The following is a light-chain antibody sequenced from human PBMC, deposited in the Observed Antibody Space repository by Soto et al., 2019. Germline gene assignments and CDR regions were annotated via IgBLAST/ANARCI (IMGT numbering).Light chain of an antibody. CDR3: QQYASAPHT. Sequence: EIVLTQSPGTVSLSPGERATLSCRASQSVNNNYLSWYQHRPGQAPRLLIYGSSYRATGIPDRFSGSGSGTDFTLTISRLEPEDFAVYYCQQYASAPHTFGGGTKVDIK. V-gene: IGKV3-20*01. CDR2: GSS. CDR1: QSVNNNY. J-gene: IGKJ4*01.